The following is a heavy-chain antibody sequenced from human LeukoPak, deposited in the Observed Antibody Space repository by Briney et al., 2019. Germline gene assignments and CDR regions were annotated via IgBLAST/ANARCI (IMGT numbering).Heavy chain of an antibody. CDR2: IYYSGST. Sequence: PSETLSLTCTVSGGSISSYYWSWIRQPPGKGLEWIGYIYYSGSTNYNPSLKSRVTISVDTSKNQFSLKLSSVTAADTAVYYCARAQWLDSLYYFDYWGQGTLVTVSS. V-gene: IGHV4-59*12. CDR1: GGSISSYY. J-gene: IGHJ4*02. D-gene: IGHD6-19*01. CDR3: ARAQWLDSLYYFDY.